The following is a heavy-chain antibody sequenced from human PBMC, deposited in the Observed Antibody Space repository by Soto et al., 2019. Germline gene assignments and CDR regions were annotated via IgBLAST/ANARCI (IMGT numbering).Heavy chain of an antibody. CDR2: ISGSGGST. D-gene: IGHD3-10*01. J-gene: IGHJ4*02. V-gene: IGHV3-23*01. CDR3: AKVYCPGLCGSGSYYNGDFDY. Sequence: EVQLLESGGGLVQPGGSLRLSCAASGFTFSSYAMSWVRQAPGKGLEWVSAISGSGGSTYYADSVKGRFTTSRDNSKKTLHLQMNSLRVEDTAAYYSAKVYCPGLCGSGSYYNGDFDYWGQGTLVTVAS. CDR1: GFTFSSYA.